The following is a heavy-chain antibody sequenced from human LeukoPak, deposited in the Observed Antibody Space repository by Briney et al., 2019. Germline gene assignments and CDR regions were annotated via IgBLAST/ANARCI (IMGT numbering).Heavy chain of an antibody. J-gene: IGHJ6*02. CDR1: GFTFSSYA. CDR3: ARESQTYYYGMDV. CDR2: ISYDGSNK. V-gene: IGHV3-30-3*01. Sequence: GGSLRLSYAASGFTFSSYAMHWVRQAPGKGLEWVAVISYDGSNKYYADSVKGRFTISRDNSKNTLYLQMNSLRAEDTAVYYCARESQTYYYGMDVWGQGTTVTVSS.